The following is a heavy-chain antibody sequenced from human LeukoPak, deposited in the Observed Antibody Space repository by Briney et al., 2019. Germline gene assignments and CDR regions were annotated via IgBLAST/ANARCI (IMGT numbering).Heavy chain of an antibody. CDR2: ISGSGGST. CDR1: GFTFSGYG. Sequence: GGSLRLSCAASGFTFSGYGMTWVRQAPGKGLEWVSTISGSGGSTYYADSVKGRFTISRDKSKNTLYLQMNSLRAEDTAVYYCARTQENWFDPWGQGTLVTVSS. CDR3: ARTQENWFDP. D-gene: IGHD1/OR15-1a*01. J-gene: IGHJ5*02. V-gene: IGHV3-23*01.